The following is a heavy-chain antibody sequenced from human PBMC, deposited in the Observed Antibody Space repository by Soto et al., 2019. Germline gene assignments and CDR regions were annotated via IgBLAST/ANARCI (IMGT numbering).Heavy chain of an antibody. CDR1: GFIFSNYG. CDR3: AKYVSGVDDSFDL. CDR2: ISYDAEKK. D-gene: IGHD2-15*01. J-gene: IGHJ3*01. V-gene: IGHV3-30*18. Sequence: QVQLVESVGGVVQPGRSLRLSCVASGFIFSNYGMAWVRQAPGKGLEWVSLISYDAEKKYSADSVKGRFTISRDNSENTVYLHMSSLRVDDTAVYYCAKYVSGVDDSFDLWGQGTMVTVSS.